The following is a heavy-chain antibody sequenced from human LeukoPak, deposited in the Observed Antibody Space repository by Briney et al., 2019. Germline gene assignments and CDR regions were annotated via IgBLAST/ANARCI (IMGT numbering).Heavy chain of an antibody. Sequence: SETLSLTCTVSGGSISSYYWSWIRQPPGKGLEWIGYIYYSGSTNYNPSLKSRVTISVDTSKNQFSLKLSSVTAADTAVYYCAKSGPVTTKGHYYYYYGMDVWGQGTTVTVSS. CDR2: IYYSGST. J-gene: IGHJ6*02. CDR1: GGSISSYY. CDR3: AKSGPVTTKGHYYYYYGMDV. D-gene: IGHD4-17*01. V-gene: IGHV4-59*01.